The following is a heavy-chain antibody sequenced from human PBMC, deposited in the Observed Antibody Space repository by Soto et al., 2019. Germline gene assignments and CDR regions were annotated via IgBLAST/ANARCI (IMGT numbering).Heavy chain of an antibody. J-gene: IGHJ4*02. D-gene: IGHD4-17*01. V-gene: IGHV3-21*01. Sequence: GGSLRLSCAASGFTFSSYSMNWVRQAPGKGLEWVSSISSSSSYIYYADSVKGRFTISRDNAKNSLYLQMNSLRAEDTAVYYCASEPNYGDYVYFDYWGQGTLVTVSS. CDR2: ISSSSSYI. CDR3: ASEPNYGDYVYFDY. CDR1: GFTFSSYS.